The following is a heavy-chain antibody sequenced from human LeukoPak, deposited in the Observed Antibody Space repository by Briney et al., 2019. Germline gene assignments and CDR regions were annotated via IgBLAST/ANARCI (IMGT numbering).Heavy chain of an antibody. CDR3: AGPGRAAAI. Sequence: PSETLSLTCTVSGGSISSNYWSWIRQPPGKGPEWIGNIQYTGSTNYNPSLKSRVIISLDTSKTQFSLKVSSVTAADTAVYYCAGPGRAAAIWGQGTMVTVSS. CDR2: IQYTGST. V-gene: IGHV4-59*01. CDR1: GGSISSNY. D-gene: IGHD6-13*01. J-gene: IGHJ3*02.